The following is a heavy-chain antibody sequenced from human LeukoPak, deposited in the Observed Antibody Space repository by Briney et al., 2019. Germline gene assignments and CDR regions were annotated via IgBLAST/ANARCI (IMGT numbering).Heavy chain of an antibody. CDR3: ARSPTRTLNYFDS. CDR1: GFTLSNFG. J-gene: IGHJ4*02. CDR2: LWFGGSII. V-gene: IGHV3-33*08. Sequence: QTGGSLRLSCAASGFTLSNFGMHWVRQAPGKGLEWVSVLWFGGSIIFYADSVKGRFTISRDDSDNTLHLQMNDLRHEDTAVYYCARSPTRTLNYFDSWGRGTLVSVSS.